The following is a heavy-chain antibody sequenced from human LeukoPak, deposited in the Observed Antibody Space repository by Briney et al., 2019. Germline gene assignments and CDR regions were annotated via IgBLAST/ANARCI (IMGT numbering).Heavy chain of an antibody. J-gene: IGHJ4*02. D-gene: IGHD1-26*01. V-gene: IGHV3-64*01. CDR2: ISSNGGST. CDR3: ARDSTRELRSFGY. CDR1: GFTFSSYA. Sequence: GGSLRLSCAASGFTFSSYAMHWVRRAPGKGLEYVSAISSNGGSTYYANSVKGRFTISRDNSKNTLYLQMGSLRAEDMAVYYCARDSTRELRSFGYWGQGTLVTVSS.